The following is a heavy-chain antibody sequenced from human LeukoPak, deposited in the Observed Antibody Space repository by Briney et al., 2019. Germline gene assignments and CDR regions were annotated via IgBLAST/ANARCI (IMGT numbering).Heavy chain of an antibody. Sequence: GGSLKLSCAASGFTFDNYAIHWVRQAPGKGLEWVSLISGDVGSTYYADSMKGRFTISRGNSKNSLYLQMNSLRTEDTALYYCARDSQEFFQHWGQGTVVSISS. CDR2: ISGDVGST. CDR1: GFTFDNYA. J-gene: IGHJ1*01. CDR3: ARDSQEFFQH. V-gene: IGHV3-43*02.